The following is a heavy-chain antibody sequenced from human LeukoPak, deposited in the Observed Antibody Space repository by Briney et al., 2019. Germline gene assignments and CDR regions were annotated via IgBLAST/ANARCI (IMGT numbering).Heavy chain of an antibody. CDR1: GGSFSGYY. CDR3: AKDGILRLPR. V-gene: IGHV3-23*01. CDR2: ISGSGGST. Sequence: PSETLSLTCAVYGGSFSGYYWSWIRQAPGKGLEWVSAISGSGGSTYYADSVKGRFTISRDNSKNTLYLQMNSLRAEDTAVYYCAKDGILRLPRWGQGTLVTVSS. D-gene: IGHD2/OR15-2a*01. J-gene: IGHJ4*02.